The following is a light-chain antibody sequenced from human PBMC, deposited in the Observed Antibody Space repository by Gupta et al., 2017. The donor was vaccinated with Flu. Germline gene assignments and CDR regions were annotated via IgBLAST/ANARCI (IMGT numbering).Light chain of an antibody. J-gene: IGLJ2*01. CDR3: QVWDSSTAL. Sequence: SSELTQPVSLSVALGQTANISCGGKNIVTKSVQWFQQKPGQAPVLVVYRETNRPSGIPERFSGSNSGNTATLTISRAQVGDEADYYCQVWDSSTALFGGGTKLTVL. CDR2: RET. CDR1: NIVTKS. V-gene: IGLV3-9*01.